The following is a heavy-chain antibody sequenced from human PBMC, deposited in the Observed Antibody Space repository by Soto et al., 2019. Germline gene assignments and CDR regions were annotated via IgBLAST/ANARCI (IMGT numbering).Heavy chain of an antibody. D-gene: IGHD3-10*01. Sequence: SVKVSCKASGGTFSSYAISWVRQAPGQGLEWMGGIIPIFGTANYAQKFQGRVTITADKSTSTAYMELSSLRSEDTAVYYCARAPLLQWFGELQDPNYYYYYGMDVWGQGTTVTVSS. CDR1: GGTFSSYA. J-gene: IGHJ6*02. V-gene: IGHV1-69*06. CDR2: IIPIFGTA. CDR3: ARAPLLQWFGELQDPNYYYYYGMDV.